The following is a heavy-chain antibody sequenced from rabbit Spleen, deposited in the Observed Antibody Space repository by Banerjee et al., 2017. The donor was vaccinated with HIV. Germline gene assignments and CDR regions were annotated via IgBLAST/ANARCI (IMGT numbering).Heavy chain of an antibody. V-gene: IGHV1S40*01. CDR1: GFSFNSGYD. Sequence: QSLEESGGGLVNPGTSLTLTCSASGFSFNSGYDMSWVRQAPGKGLEWIACIYAGSSVSTYSANWARGGFTVSKTSSTTVTPQRTSMTAADTAAYFCSIYTGTSFSNYGMDLWGPGTLVPV. CDR3: SIYTGTSFSNYGMDL. CDR2: IYAGSSVST. D-gene: IGHD7-1*01. J-gene: IGHJ6*01.